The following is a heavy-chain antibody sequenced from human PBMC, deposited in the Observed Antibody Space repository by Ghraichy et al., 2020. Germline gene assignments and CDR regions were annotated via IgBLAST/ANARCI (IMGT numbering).Heavy chain of an antibody. CDR2: IYYSGST. J-gene: IGHJ4*02. CDR3: ARGAWRGSGSYFPDY. CDR1: GGSISSYY. D-gene: IGHD3-10*01. Sequence: SETLSLTCTVSGGSISSYYWSWIRQPPGKGLEWIGYIYYSGSTNYNPSLKSRVTISVDTSKNQFSLKLSSVTAADTAVYYCARGAWRGSGSYFPDYWGQGTLVTVSS. V-gene: IGHV4-59*01.